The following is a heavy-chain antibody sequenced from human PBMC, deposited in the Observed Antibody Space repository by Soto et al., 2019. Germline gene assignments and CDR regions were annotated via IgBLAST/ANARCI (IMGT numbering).Heavy chain of an antibody. V-gene: IGHV3-30*18. J-gene: IGHJ4*02. Sequence: QVQLVESGGGVVQPGRSLRLSCAASGFTFSSYGMHWVRQAPGQGLEWVAVISYDGSNKYYADSVKGRFTISRDNSKDRLYLQMNSLRAENTAVYYCAKDWGSGWYFDYWGQGTLVTVSS. D-gene: IGHD6-19*01. CDR1: GFTFSSYG. CDR3: AKDWGSGWYFDY. CDR2: ISYDGSNK.